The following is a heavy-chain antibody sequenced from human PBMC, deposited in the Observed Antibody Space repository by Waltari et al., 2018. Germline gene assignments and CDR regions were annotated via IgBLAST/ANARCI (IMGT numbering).Heavy chain of an antibody. CDR3: AIYSSGWYP. D-gene: IGHD6-19*01. V-gene: IGHV1-46*01. J-gene: IGHJ5*02. CDR1: GYTFTSYY. CDR2: INPRGGTT. Sequence: QVQLVQSGAEVKQPGASVKVSCKASGYTFTSYYIHWVRQAPGQGLEWMGLINPRGGTTTYAQKFQGRVTMTRETSTSIDYMELSSLRSEDTAVYYCAIYSSGWYPWGQGTLVTVSS.